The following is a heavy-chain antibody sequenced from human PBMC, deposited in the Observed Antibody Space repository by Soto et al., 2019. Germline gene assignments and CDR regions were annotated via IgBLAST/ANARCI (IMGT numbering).Heavy chain of an antibody. V-gene: IGHV1-46*01. J-gene: IGHJ6*02. CDR2: INPSGGST. CDR3: ARDPYSIHNYYYYYGMDV. D-gene: IGHD4-4*01. Sequence: ASVKVSCKASGYTFTSYYMHWVRQAPGQGLEWMGIINPSGGSTSYAQKFQGRVTMTRDTSTGTVYMELSSLRSEDTAVYYCARDPYSIHNYYYYYGMDVWGQGTTVTVSS. CDR1: GYTFTSYY.